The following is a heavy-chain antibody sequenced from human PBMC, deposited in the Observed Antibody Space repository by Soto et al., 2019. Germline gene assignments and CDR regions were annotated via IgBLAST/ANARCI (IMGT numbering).Heavy chain of an antibody. D-gene: IGHD3-9*01. CDR3: TPRLHYDMVTDLGPFEP. V-gene: IGHV2-5*02. CDR2: IFWDDDK. CDR1: GYSVSTTGVG. J-gene: IGHJ5*02. Sequence: QITLKESGPTLVKPTQTLTLTCTLSGYSVSTTGVGVGWIRQPPGKALEWLALIFWDDDKRYCQSLKSRLTIPKDISKNQVVPTMANMDPADTTTYFCTPRLHYDMVTDLGPFEPWGQGILVTISS.